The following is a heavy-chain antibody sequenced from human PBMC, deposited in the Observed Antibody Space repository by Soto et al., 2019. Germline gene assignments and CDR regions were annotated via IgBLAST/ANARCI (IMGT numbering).Heavy chain of an antibody. D-gene: IGHD2-2*01. V-gene: IGHV3-7*05. CDR1: GFTFSSYW. CDR2: IKQDGSEK. Sequence: EVQLVESGGGLVQPGGSLRLSCAASGFTFSSYWMSWVRQAPGKGLEWVANIKQDGSEKYYVDSVKGRFTISRDNAKNSLSLQMNSLRGEDTAVYYCARDHTYQPHDCWGQGTLVTVSS. CDR3: ARDHTYQPHDC. J-gene: IGHJ4*02.